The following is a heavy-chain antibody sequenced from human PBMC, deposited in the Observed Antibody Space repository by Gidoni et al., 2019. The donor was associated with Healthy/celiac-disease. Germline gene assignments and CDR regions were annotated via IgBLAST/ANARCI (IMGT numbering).Heavy chain of an antibody. CDR2: INAGNGNT. Sequence: QVQLVQSGAAVKKPGASVKGSCKASGYTFTSYAMHWVRQAPGQRLEWMGWINAGNGNTKYSQKFQGRVTITRDTSASTAYMELSSLRSEDTAVYYCARVRDSGSYRAGCFDIWGQGTMVTVSS. V-gene: IGHV1-3*01. D-gene: IGHD1-26*01. CDR3: ARVRDSGSYRAGCFDI. CDR1: GYTFTSYA. J-gene: IGHJ3*02.